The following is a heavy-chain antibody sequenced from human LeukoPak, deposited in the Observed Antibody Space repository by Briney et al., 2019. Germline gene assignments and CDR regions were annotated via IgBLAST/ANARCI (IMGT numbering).Heavy chain of an antibody. CDR1: GGSITDYY. CDR2: IYYNGAT. J-gene: IGHJ4*02. CDR3: ARHLYSHDYDY. V-gene: IGHV4-59*01. D-gene: IGHD5-18*01. Sequence: SETLSLTCTVSGGSITDYYWIWIRQPPGKGLEYIGYIYYNGATNYNPSLKSRVTISVDTSKNQFSLNLRSVTAADTAVYYCARHLYSHDYDYWGQGTLVTVSS.